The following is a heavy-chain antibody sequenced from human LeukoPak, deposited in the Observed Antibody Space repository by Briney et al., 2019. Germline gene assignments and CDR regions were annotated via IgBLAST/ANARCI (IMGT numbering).Heavy chain of an antibody. J-gene: IGHJ4*02. D-gene: IGHD6-19*01. CDR1: GGSLSSYY. CDR3: ARDVSYSSPPSYFDY. Sequence: SETLSLTCTVSGGSLSSYYWSWIRQPAGKGLEWIGRIYTSGSTNYNPSLKSRVTISVDTSKNQFSLKLSSVTAADTAVYYCARDVSYSSPPSYFDYWGQGTLVTVSS. CDR2: IYTSGST. V-gene: IGHV4-4*07.